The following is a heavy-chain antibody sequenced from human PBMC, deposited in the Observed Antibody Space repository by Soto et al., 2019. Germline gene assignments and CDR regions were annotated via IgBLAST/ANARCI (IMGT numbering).Heavy chain of an antibody. D-gene: IGHD6-13*01. Sequence: LKVSGKACGFTLTSTTVQWIRHARSPHVDWIGWIVVGSGNTNYAQKFQERVTINRDMSTNTAYMELSSLRSEDTAVYYCASGRGTAAGLTYYYYGMDVWGQGTTVTVS. CDR3: ASGRGTAAGLTYYYYGMDV. CDR1: GFTLTSTT. V-gene: IGHV1-58*01. CDR2: IVVGSGNT. J-gene: IGHJ6*02.